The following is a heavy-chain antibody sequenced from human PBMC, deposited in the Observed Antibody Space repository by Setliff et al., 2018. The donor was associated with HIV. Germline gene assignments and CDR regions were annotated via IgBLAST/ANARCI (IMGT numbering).Heavy chain of an antibody. D-gene: IGHD3-22*01. V-gene: IGHV3-11*03. CDR1: GFTFSDYD. CDR3: ARASYYYDSSGWVDY. CDR2: ISSSSSYT. J-gene: IGHJ4*02. Sequence: PGGSLRLSCAASGFTFSDYDMSWIRQAPGKGLEWVSYISSSSSYTNYADSVKGRFTISRDNAKNSLYLQMNSLRAEDTAVYYCARASYYYDSSGWVDYWGQGTLVTVSS.